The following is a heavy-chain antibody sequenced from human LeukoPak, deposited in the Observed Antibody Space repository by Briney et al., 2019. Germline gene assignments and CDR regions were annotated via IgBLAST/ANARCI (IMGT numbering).Heavy chain of an antibody. V-gene: IGHV3-53*01. D-gene: IGHD6-19*01. CDR1: GFTFSDYY. CDR2: VYSGGST. J-gene: IGHJ3*02. Sequence: QAGGSLRLSCAASGFTFSDYYMSWVRQAPGKGLEWVSIVYSGGSTYYADSVKGRFTISRDNSKNTLYLQMNSLRAEDTALYYCARDHKGSGWQAHGAFDIWGQGTMVTVSS. CDR3: ARDHKGSGWQAHGAFDI.